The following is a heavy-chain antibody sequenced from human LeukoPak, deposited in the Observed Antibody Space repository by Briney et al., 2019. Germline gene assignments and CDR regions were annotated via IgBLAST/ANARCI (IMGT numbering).Heavy chain of an antibody. D-gene: IGHD3-22*01. J-gene: IGHJ4*02. V-gene: IGHV4-59*08. CDR2: IYYSGST. Sequence: PSETLSLTCTVSGGSISSYYWSWIRQPPGKGLEWIGYIYYSGSTNYNPSLKSRVTISVDTSKNQFSLKLSSVTAADTAVYYCARHGLNYYDSSGYYPDFDYWGQGTLVTVSS. CDR1: GGSISSYY. CDR3: ARHGLNYYDSSGYYPDFDY.